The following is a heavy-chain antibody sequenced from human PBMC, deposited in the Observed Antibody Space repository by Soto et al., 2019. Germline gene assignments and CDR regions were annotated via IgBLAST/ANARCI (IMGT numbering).Heavy chain of an antibody. CDR3: ATPKGDYGDNYYYYGMDV. CDR1: GFTFSSYS. Sequence: EVQLVESGGGLVQPGGSLRLSCAASGFTFSSYSMNWVRQAPGKGLEWVSYISSSSSTIYYADSVKGRFTISRDNAKXSXXLQMISLRDEDTAVYYCATPKGDYGDNYYYYGMDVWGQGNTVTVSS. CDR2: ISSSSSTI. D-gene: IGHD4-17*01. V-gene: IGHV3-48*02. J-gene: IGHJ6*02.